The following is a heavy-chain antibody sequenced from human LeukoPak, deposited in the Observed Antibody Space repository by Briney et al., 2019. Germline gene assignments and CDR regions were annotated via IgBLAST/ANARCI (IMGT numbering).Heavy chain of an antibody. CDR3: ARVGLNRGAQWLVSDY. CDR1: GGSFSGYY. Sequence: SETLSLTCAVYGGSFSGYYWSWIRLPPGKGLEWIGEINHSGSTNYNPSLKSRVTISVDTSKNQFSLKLSSVTAADTAVYYCARVGLNRGAQWLVSDYWGQGTLVTVSS. J-gene: IGHJ4*02. D-gene: IGHD6-19*01. V-gene: IGHV4-34*01. CDR2: INHSGST.